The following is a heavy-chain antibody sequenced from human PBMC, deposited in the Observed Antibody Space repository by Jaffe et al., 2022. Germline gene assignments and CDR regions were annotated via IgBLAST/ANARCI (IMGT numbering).Heavy chain of an antibody. D-gene: IGHD2-15*01. CDR3: AKGEYCSGGSCYYYYYYMDV. CDR2: IRYDGSNK. Sequence: QVQLVESGGGVVQPGGSLRLSCAASGFTFSSYGMHWVRQAPGKGLEWVAFIRYDGSNKYYADSVKGRFTISRDNSKNTLYLQMNSLRAEDTAVYYCAKGEYCSGGSCYYYYYYMDVWGKGTTVTVSS. V-gene: IGHV3-30*02. CDR1: GFTFSSYG. J-gene: IGHJ6*03.